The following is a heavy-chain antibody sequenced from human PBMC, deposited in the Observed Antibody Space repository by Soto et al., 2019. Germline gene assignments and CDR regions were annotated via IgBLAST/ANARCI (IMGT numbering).Heavy chain of an antibody. CDR3: ARVPLKVKGWFDP. J-gene: IGHJ5*02. CDR2: IYYSGST. CDR1: GGSISSGDYY. Sequence: QVQLQESGPGLVKPSQTLSLTCTVSGGSISSGDYYWSWIRQPPGKGLEWIGYIYYSGSTYYNPSPKSRVTISVDTSKNQFSLKVSSVTAADTAVYYCARVPLKVKGWFDPWGQGTLVTVSS. V-gene: IGHV4-30-4*01. D-gene: IGHD3-16*02.